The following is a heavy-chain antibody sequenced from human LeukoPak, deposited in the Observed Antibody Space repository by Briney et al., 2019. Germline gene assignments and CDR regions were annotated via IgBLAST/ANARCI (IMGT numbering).Heavy chain of an antibody. D-gene: IGHD6-13*01. J-gene: IGHJ6*03. CDR3: ARTTEAHSWRTRYYDYYMDA. CDR2: IYHSGST. Sequence: SETLSLTCTVSGYSISSGYYWGWIRQPPGKGLEWIGSIYHSGSTYYNPSLKSRVTISVDTSKNQFSLKLSSVTAADTAVYYCARTTEAHSWRTRYYDYYMDAWGKGTTVTVSS. CDR1: GYSISSGYY. V-gene: IGHV4-38-2*02.